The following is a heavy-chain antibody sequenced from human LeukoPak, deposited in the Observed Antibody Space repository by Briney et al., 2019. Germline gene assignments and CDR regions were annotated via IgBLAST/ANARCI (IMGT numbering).Heavy chain of an antibody. CDR1: GYTFTSYG. D-gene: IGHD3-10*01. CDR2: INPSGGST. CDR3: ARGSSDGLDAFDI. V-gene: IGHV1-18*01. J-gene: IGHJ3*02. Sequence: ASVKVSCKASGYTFTSYGISWVRQAPGQGLEWMGIINPSGGSTSYAQKLQGRVTMTTDTSTSTAYMELRSLRSDDTAVYYCARGSSDGLDAFDIWGQETMVTVSS.